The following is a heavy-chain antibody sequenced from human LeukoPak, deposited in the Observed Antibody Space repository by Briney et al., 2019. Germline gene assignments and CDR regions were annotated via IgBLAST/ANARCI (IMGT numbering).Heavy chain of an antibody. CDR1: GGSISSGGYY. V-gene: IGHV4-31*03. J-gene: IGHJ4*02. D-gene: IGHD6-13*01. CDR3: ARGGSIAGAGYFDY. Sequence: PSETLSLTCTVSGGSISSGGYYWSWIRQHPGKGLEWIGYIYYSGSTYYNPSLKSRVTISVDTSKNQFSLKLSSVTAADTAVYYCARGGSIAGAGYFDYWGQGTLATVSS. CDR2: IYYSGST.